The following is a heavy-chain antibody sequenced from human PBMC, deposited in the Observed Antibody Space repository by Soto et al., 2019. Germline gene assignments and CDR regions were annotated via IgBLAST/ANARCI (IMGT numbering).Heavy chain of an antibody. CDR2: TSNSGSN. V-gene: IGHV4-31*03. Sequence: QVQLQESGPGLVKPSQTLSLTRTVSGGSITSSGYYWSWIRQHPGEGLEWIGFTSNSGSNSYNPSPQSRVTISVDTSSNQFSLNLKSVTAADTAVYSCARGGGSTKVDYWGQGTLVTVSP. CDR3: ARGGGSTKVDY. D-gene: IGHD2-2*01. CDR1: GGSITSSGYY. J-gene: IGHJ4*02.